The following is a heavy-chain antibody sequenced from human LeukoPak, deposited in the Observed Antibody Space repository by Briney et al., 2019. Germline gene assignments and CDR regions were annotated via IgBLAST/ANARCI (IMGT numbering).Heavy chain of an antibody. CDR3: AKLGNFASGSYSD. CDR1: GFTFSSFA. CDR2: ISDSGGYT. D-gene: IGHD3-10*01. V-gene: IGHV3-23*01. J-gene: IGHJ4*02. Sequence: GGSLRLSCAASGFTFSSFAMSWVRQAPGKGLEWVSGISDSGGYTYYADSVKGRFTISRDNSKNTLYLHMNSLRADDTAIYYCAKLGNFASGSYSDWGQGTLVAVSS.